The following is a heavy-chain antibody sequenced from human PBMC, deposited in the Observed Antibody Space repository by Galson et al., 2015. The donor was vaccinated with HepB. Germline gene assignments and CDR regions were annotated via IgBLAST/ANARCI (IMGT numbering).Heavy chain of an antibody. J-gene: IGHJ6*02. V-gene: IGHV1-46*01. CDR1: GYTFTSYY. D-gene: IGHD3-22*01. CDR2: INPSGGST. CDR3: ARSDYDSSGYPYYYGMDV. Sequence: SCKASGYTFTSYYMHWVRQAPGQGLEWMGIINPSGGSTSYAQKFQGRVTMTRDTSTSTVYMELSSLRSEDTAVYYCARSDYDSSGYPYYYGMDVWGQGTTVTVSS.